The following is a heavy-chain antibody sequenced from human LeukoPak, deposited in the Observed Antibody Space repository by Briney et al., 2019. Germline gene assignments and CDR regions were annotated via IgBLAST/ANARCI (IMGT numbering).Heavy chain of an antibody. CDR3: AKDGSYYDFWSGYRSKPFDY. V-gene: IGHV3-23*01. J-gene: IGHJ4*02. Sequence: GGSLRLSCAASGFTFSSYAMSWVRQAPGNGLEWVSAISGSGGSTYYADSVKGRFTISRDNSKNTLYLQMNSLRAEDTAVYYCAKDGSYYDFWSGYRSKPFDYWGQGTLVTVSS. CDR2: ISGSGGST. D-gene: IGHD3-3*01. CDR1: GFTFSSYA.